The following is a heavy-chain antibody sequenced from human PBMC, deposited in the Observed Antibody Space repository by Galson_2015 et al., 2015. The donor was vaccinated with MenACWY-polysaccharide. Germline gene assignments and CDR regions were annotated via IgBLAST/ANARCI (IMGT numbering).Heavy chain of an antibody. D-gene: IGHD3-22*01. CDR1: GYSFTSYW. Sequence: SGAEVKKPGESLKISCKGSGYSFTSYWIGWVRQMPGKGLEWMGIIYPGDSDTRYSPSFQGQVTISADKSISTAYLQWSSLKASDTAMYYCARLPDGSGYFPSYWYFDLWGRGTLVTVSS. J-gene: IGHJ2*01. V-gene: IGHV5-51*03. CDR2: IYPGDSDT. CDR3: ARLPDGSGYFPSYWYFDL.